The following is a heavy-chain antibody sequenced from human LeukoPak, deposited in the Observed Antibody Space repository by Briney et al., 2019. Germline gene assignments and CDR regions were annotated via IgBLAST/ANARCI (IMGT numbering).Heavy chain of an antibody. Sequence: ASVKVSCKASGYTFTGYYMHWVRQAPGQGLEWMGWINPNSGGTNYAQKFQGRVTMTRGTSISTAYMELSRLRSDDTAVYYCARDPRLYYDSAYYFDYWGQGTLVTVSS. D-gene: IGHD3-3*01. CDR1: GYTFTGYY. CDR2: INPNSGGT. V-gene: IGHV1-2*02. CDR3: ARDPRLYYDSAYYFDY. J-gene: IGHJ4*02.